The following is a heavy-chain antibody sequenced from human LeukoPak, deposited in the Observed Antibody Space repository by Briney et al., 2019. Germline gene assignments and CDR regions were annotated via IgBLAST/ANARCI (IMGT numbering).Heavy chain of an antibody. CDR2: MNRNGGNT. Sequence: GASVKVSCKASGYTFTSYDINWVRQATGQGLEWMGWMNRNGGNTGYAQKFKGRVTMTRNNSISTAYMELSSLRSEGTAVYYCARGNHDSSGYPSEYWGQGTLVTVSS. V-gene: IGHV1-8*01. D-gene: IGHD3-22*01. CDR3: ARGNHDSSGYPSEY. CDR1: GYTFTSYD. J-gene: IGHJ4*02.